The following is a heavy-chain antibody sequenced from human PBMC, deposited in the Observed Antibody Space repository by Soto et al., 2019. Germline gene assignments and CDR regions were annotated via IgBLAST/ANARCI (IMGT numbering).Heavy chain of an antibody. D-gene: IGHD3-3*01. J-gene: IGHJ3*02. CDR1: GYTFTSYG. Sequence: QVQLVQSGAEVKKPGASVKVSCKASGYTFTSYGISWVRQAPGQGLEWMGWISAYNGNTNYAQKLQGRVTMTTDTSTSTAYMELRSLRSDDTAVYYCERALGSDFWSGYYTDAFDIWGQGTMVTVSS. V-gene: IGHV1-18*01. CDR3: ERALGSDFWSGYYTDAFDI. CDR2: ISAYNGNT.